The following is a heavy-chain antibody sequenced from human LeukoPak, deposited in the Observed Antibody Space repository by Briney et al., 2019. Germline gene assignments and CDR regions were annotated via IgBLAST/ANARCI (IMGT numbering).Heavy chain of an antibody. J-gene: IGHJ4*02. Sequence: ASVKVSCKVSGYTLTELSMHWVRQAPGKGLEWMGGFDPEDGETIYAQKFQGRVTMTEDTSTDTAYMELSSLRSEDTAVYYCATDLGYCSSTSCYRAPDYWGQGTLVTVSS. V-gene: IGHV1-24*01. CDR3: ATDLGYCSSTSCYRAPDY. CDR1: GYTLTELS. CDR2: FDPEDGET. D-gene: IGHD2-2*01.